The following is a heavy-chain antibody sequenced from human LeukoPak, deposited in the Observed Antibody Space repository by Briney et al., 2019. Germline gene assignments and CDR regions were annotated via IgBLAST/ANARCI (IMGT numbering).Heavy chain of an antibody. CDR1: GGSFSGYY. CDR2: INHSGST. D-gene: IGHD3-10*01. CDR3: ARDRIPTSWFGELGDYGMDV. V-gene: IGHV4-34*01. Sequence: SEALSLTCAVYGGSFSGYYWSWIRQPPGKGLEWIGEINHSGSTNYNPSLKSRVTISVDTSKNQFSLKLSSVTAADTAVYYCARDRIPTSWFGELGDYGMDVWGQGTTVTVSS. J-gene: IGHJ6*02.